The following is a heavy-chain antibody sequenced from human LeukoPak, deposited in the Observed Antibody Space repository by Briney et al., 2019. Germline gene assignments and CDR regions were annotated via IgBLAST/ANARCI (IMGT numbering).Heavy chain of an antibody. CDR1: GSTFSSHS. V-gene: IGHV3-21*06. CDR3: VRDSRCGGDCSSDYFDY. Sequence: GGSLRLSCAASGSTFSSHSMNWIRQAPGKGLEWVSSISGSTSYISYADSVKGRFTISRDNAKSSLYLQMNSLSAEDTAVYSCVRDSRCGGDCSSDYFDYWGQGTLVTVSS. D-gene: IGHD2-21*02. J-gene: IGHJ4*02. CDR2: ISGSTSYI.